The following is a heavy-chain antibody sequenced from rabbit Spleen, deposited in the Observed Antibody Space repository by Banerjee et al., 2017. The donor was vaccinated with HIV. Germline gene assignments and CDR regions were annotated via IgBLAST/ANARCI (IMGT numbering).Heavy chain of an antibody. D-gene: IGHD7-1*01. CDR1: GFPFSNKAV. J-gene: IGHJ6*01. CDR2: IAGSSSGFT. Sequence: QEQLVESGGGLVKPGASLTLTCKASGFPFSNKAVMCWVRQAPGKGLEWISCIAGSSSGFTYSATWATGRFTISKTSSTTVTLQMTSLTVADTATYFCARDTGTSFSSYGMDLWGPGTLVTVS. CDR3: ARDTGTSFSSYGMDL. V-gene: IGHV1S45*01.